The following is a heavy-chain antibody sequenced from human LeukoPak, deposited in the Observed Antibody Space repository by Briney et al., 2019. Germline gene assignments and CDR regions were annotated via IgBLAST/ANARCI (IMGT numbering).Heavy chain of an antibody. CDR3: ARGSQDDFWSGYQVLDY. J-gene: IGHJ4*02. CDR1: GGSISSGDYY. CDR2: IYYSGST. D-gene: IGHD3-3*01. V-gene: IGHV4-30-4*08. Sequence: SQTLSLTCTVSGGSISSGDYYWSWIRQPPGKGLEWIGYIYYSGSTNYNPYLKSRVTISVDTSKNQFSLKLSSVTAADTAVYYCARGSQDDFWSGYQVLDYWGQGTLVTVSS.